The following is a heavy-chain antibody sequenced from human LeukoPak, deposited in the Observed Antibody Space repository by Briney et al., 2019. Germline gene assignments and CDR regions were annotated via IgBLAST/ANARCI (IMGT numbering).Heavy chain of an antibody. V-gene: IGHV3-53*01. CDR2: IYSGGTT. Sequence: GGSLRLSCAASGFTVSSTYMTWVRQAPGKGLEWVSDIYSGGTTYFADSVKGRFTISRDNTKNTLYLQMNSLRAEDTAVYYCARGICSGGSCLIFDYWGQGTLVTVSS. J-gene: IGHJ4*02. CDR1: GFTVSSTY. D-gene: IGHD2-15*01. CDR3: ARGICSGGSCLIFDY.